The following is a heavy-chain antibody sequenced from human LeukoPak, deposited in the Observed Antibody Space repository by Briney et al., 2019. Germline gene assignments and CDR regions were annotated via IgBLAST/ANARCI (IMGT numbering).Heavy chain of an antibody. CDR1: GFTFSSFW. J-gene: IGHJ5*02. CDR2: ISADGSST. V-gene: IGHV3-74*01. CDR3: ARYGYDSGRGFDP. D-gene: IGHD3-10*01. Sequence: KSGGPLRLSCGASGFTFSSFWMHWLRQAPGEGLVWVSRISADGSSTIYADPVKGRFTISRDNAENTVYLQMNSLRVEDTAVYYCARYGYDSGRGFDPWGQGILVTVST.